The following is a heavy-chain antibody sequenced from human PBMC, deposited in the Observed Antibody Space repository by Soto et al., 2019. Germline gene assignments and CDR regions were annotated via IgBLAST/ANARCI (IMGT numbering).Heavy chain of an antibody. J-gene: IGHJ3*01. Sequence: QVQLVESGGGVVQPGRSLRLSCAASGFTFSSYAMHWVRQAPGKGLEWVAVISYDGSNKYYADSVKGRFTISRDNSKNTLYLQMNSLRAEDTAVYYCARNGDYDAFDLWGQGTMVTVSS. CDR3: ARNGDYDAFDL. V-gene: IGHV3-30-3*01. CDR2: ISYDGSNK. CDR1: GFTFSSYA. D-gene: IGHD4-17*01.